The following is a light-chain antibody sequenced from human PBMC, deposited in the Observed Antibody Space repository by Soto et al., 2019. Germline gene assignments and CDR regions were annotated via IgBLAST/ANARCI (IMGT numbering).Light chain of an antibody. CDR2: GAT. V-gene: IGKV3-15*01. CDR1: QSVSTN. CDR3: QQYNNWPPRIT. J-gene: IGKJ5*01. Sequence: IMMTQSPATLSVSPGERATLSFWATQSVSTNLAWYQQKPGQAPRLLIYGATTRATGTPARFSGSGSGTEFTLTISSLQSEDFAVYYCQQYNNWPPRITFGQGTRLEI.